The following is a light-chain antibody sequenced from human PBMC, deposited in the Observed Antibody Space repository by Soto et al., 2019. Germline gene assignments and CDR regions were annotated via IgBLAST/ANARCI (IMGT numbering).Light chain of an antibody. CDR2: DVS. CDR3: SSYTSSSPYV. Sequence: QSVLTQPASVSGSPGQSITISCTGTSSDVGGYNYVSWYQQHPGKAPKLMIYDVSNRPSGVSNRFSGSKSGNTASLTISGLQAEDEADYACSSYTSSSPYVFGTGTKVTV. CDR1: SSDVGGYNY. J-gene: IGLJ1*01. V-gene: IGLV2-14*01.